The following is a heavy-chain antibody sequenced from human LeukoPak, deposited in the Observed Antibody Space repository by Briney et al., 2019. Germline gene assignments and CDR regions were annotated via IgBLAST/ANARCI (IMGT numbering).Heavy chain of an antibody. J-gene: IGHJ4*02. Sequence: PGRSLRLSCAASGFTFSSYAMHWVRLAPGKGLEWVAVISYDGSNKYYADSVKGRFTISRDNSKNTLYLQMNSLRAEDTAVYYCATSLGYSYGLDYWGQGTLVTVSS. V-gene: IGHV3-30-3*01. D-gene: IGHD5-18*01. CDR2: ISYDGSNK. CDR1: GFTFSSYA. CDR3: ATSLGYSYGLDY.